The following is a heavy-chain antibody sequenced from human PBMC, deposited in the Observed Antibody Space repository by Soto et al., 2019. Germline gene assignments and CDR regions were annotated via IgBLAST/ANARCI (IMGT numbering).Heavy chain of an antibody. D-gene: IGHD5-18*01. CDR1: GGSISSGGYS. J-gene: IGHJ4*02. CDR2: IYHSGST. V-gene: IGHV4-30-2*01. Sequence: PSETLSLTCAVSGGSISSGGYSWSWIRQPPGKGLEWIGYIYHSGSTYYNPSLKSRVTISVDRSKNQFSLKLSSVTAADTAVYHCARHCRVDTAMAIDYWGQGTLVTVSS. CDR3: ARHCRVDTAMAIDY.